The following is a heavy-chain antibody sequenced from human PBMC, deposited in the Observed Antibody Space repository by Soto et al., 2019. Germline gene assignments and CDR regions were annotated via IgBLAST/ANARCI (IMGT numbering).Heavy chain of an antibody. V-gene: IGHV3-21*01. CDR1: GFTFSSYS. Sequence: PWGSLRLSCAASGFTFSSYSMNWFRQSPGKGLEWVSSISSSSSYIYYADSVKGRFTISRDNAKNSLYLQMNSLRAEDTAVYYCARDPGLAHYYDSSGHSRGAFDIWGQGTMVTVSS. D-gene: IGHD3-22*01. CDR3: ARDPGLAHYYDSSGHSRGAFDI. CDR2: ISSSSSYI. J-gene: IGHJ3*02.